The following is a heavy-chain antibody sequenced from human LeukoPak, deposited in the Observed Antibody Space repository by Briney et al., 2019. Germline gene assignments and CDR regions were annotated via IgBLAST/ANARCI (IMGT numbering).Heavy chain of an antibody. J-gene: IGHJ3*02. CDR2: ISYDGSNK. V-gene: IGHV3-30-3*01. CDR3: AGDAIVGAKDAFDI. D-gene: IGHD1-26*01. CDR1: GFTFSSYA. Sequence: GGSLRLSCAASGFTFSSYAMHWVRQAPGKGLEWVAVISYDGSNKYYADSVKGRFTISRDNSKNTLYLQMNSLRAEDTAVYYCAGDAIVGAKDAFDIWGQGTMVTVSS.